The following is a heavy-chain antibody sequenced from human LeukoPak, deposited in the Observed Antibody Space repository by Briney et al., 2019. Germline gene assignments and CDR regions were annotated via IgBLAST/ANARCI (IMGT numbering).Heavy chain of an antibody. V-gene: IGHV1-69*13. CDR1: GGTFSSYA. D-gene: IGHD2-8*01. J-gene: IGHJ4*02. CDR2: IIPIFGTA. Sequence: ASVKVSCKASGGTFSSYAISWVRQAPGQGLEWMGGIIPIFGTANYAQKFQGRVTITADESTSTAYMELSSLRSEDTAVYYCAGSRARSMQIEYWGQGALVTVSS. CDR3: AGSRARSMQIEY.